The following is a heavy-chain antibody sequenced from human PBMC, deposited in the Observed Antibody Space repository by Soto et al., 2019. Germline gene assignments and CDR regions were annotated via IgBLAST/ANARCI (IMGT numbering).Heavy chain of an antibody. CDR3: ARDHGDSSGYYYDFDY. CDR1: GFTFSSYG. J-gene: IGHJ4*02. Sequence: PGGSLRLSCAASGFTFSSYGMHWVRQAPGKGLEWVAVIWYDGSNEYYADSVKGRFTISRDNSKNTLYLQMNSLRAEDTAVYYCARDHGDSSGYYYDFDYWGQGTLVTVSS. CDR2: IWYDGSNE. D-gene: IGHD3-22*01. V-gene: IGHV3-33*01.